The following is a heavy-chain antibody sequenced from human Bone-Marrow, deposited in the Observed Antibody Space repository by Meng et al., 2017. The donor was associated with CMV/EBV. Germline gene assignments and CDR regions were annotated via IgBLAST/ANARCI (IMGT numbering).Heavy chain of an antibody. CDR2: INPNSGGT. J-gene: IGHJ6*02. V-gene: IGHV1-2*04. CDR3: ARDFPLYSGYDYYYYYYGMDV. CDR1: GYY. Sequence: GYYMHWVRQAPGQGLEWMGWINPNSGGTNYAQKFQGWVTMTRDTSISTAYMELSRLRSDDTAVYYCARDFPLYSGYDYYYYYYGMDVWGQGTTVTVS. D-gene: IGHD5-12*01.